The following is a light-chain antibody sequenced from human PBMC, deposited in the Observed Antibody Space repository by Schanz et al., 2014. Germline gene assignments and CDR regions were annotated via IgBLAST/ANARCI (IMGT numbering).Light chain of an antibody. CDR2: DAS. V-gene: IGKV3-15*01. CDR3: QQYNNWLVT. CDR1: QSVSSY. J-gene: IGKJ3*01. Sequence: EIVLTQSPATLSLSPGERATLSCRASQSVSSYLAWYQQKPGQAPRLLIYDASNRATGIPARFSGSGSGTEFTLTISSLQSEDVAVYYCQQYNNWLVTFGPGTKVDIK.